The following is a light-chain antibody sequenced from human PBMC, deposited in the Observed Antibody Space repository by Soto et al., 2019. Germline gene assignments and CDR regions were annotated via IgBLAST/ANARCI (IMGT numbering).Light chain of an antibody. CDR1: SSDVGGYNY. J-gene: IGLJ2*01. Sequence: QSALTQPASVSGSPGQSITISCTGTSSDVGGYNYVSWYQQHPGKAPKLMIYDVSHRPSGVSNRFSGSKSGNTASLTISGLQAEDEAAYYCSSYTSSSTLVVFGGGTKVTVL. CDR2: DVS. V-gene: IGLV2-14*03. CDR3: SSYTSSSTLVV.